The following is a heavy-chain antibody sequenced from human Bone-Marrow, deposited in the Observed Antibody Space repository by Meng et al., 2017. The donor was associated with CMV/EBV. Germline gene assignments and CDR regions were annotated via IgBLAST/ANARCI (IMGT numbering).Heavy chain of an antibody. Sequence: GSLRLSCTVSGGSISSYYLSWIRQPPGKGLEWIGYIYYSGSTNYNPSLKSRVTISVDTSKNQFALKLSSVTAADTAVYYCAGEGSGSYYYYGMDVWGQGTTVTVSS. CDR3: AGEGSGSYYYYGMDV. CDR1: GGSISSYY. CDR2: IYYSGST. D-gene: IGHD3-10*01. J-gene: IGHJ6*02. V-gene: IGHV4-59*01.